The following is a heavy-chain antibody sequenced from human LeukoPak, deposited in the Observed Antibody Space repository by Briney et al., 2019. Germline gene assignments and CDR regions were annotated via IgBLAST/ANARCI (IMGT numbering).Heavy chain of an antibody. CDR3: ARNKLGISEKYMDV. V-gene: IGHV3-48*03. CDR2: ISSSGSTI. J-gene: IGHJ6*03. CDR1: GFTFSSYE. Sequence: PGGSLRLSCAASGFTFSSYEMNWVRQAPGKGLEWVSYISSSGSTIYYADSVKGRFTISRDNAKNSLYLQMNSLRGEDTAVYYCARNKLGISEKYMDVWGKGTTVTISS. D-gene: IGHD7-27*01.